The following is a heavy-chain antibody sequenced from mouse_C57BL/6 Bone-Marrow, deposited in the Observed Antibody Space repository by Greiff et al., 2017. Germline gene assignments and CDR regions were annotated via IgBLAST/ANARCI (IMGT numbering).Heavy chain of an antibody. Sequence: QVQLQQSGAELVRPGTSVKMSCKASGYTFTNYWIGWAKQRPGHGLEWIGDIYPGGGYTNYNEKFKGKATLTVNKSSSTAYMQFSSLSSEDSVIYCGARILSGFDYWGQGTTLTVSS. CDR3: ARILSGFDY. D-gene: IGHD2-3*01. V-gene: IGHV1-63*01. CDR1: GYTFTNYW. CDR2: IYPGGGYT. J-gene: IGHJ2*01.